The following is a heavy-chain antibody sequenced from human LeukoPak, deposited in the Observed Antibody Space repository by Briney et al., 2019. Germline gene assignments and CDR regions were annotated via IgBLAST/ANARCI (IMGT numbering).Heavy chain of an antibody. CDR2: IYYSGST. V-gene: IGHV4-59*01. J-gene: IGHJ6*03. CDR3: ARMVGWGARRYCYFYMDV. CDR1: DDSISSYY. Sequence: PSETLSLTCTVSDDSISSYYWSWIRQPPGKGLEWIGYIYYSGSTNYNPSLKSRVTISVDTSKNQFSLKLSSVTAADTAVYYCARMVGWGARRYCYFYMDVWGKGTTVTISS. D-gene: IGHD1-26*01.